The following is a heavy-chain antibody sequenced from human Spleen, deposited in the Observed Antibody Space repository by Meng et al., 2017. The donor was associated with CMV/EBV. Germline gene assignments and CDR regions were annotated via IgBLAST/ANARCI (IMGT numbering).Heavy chain of an antibody. D-gene: IGHD2-2*01. V-gene: IGHV3-74*01. Sequence: GESLKISCAASGFTFRTYLMHWVRQAPGKGLVWVSRISTDGSSTSYGDSVKGRFTISRDNAKTSLYLQMNSLRVEDTAVYYCARVVPYCKSTSCPDYWGQGTLVTVSS. CDR3: ARVVPYCKSTSCPDY. J-gene: IGHJ4*02. CDR2: ISTDGSST. CDR1: GFTFRTYL.